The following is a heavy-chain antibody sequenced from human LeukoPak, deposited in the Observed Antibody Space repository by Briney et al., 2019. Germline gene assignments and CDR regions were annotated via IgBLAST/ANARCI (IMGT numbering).Heavy chain of an antibody. J-gene: IGHJ5*02. CDR1: GGSISSYY. V-gene: IGHV4-4*09. D-gene: IGHD5-24*01. CDR3: ARHKDGYNGDSWFDP. Sequence: SETQSLTCSVSGGSISSYYWSWVRQPPGKGLEWIGSIYTSGSTNYNPSLKSRVTISVDTSKNQFSLKLSSVTAADTAVYYCARHKDGYNGDSWFDPWGQGTLVTVSS. CDR2: IYTSGST.